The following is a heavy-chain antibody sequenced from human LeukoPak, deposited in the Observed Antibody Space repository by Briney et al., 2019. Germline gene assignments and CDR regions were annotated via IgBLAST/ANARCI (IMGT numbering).Heavy chain of an antibody. V-gene: IGHV3-23*01. CDR1: GSPFSSYA. J-gene: IGHJ3*02. Sequence: GGSLKLSGAASGSPFSSYALSWVRRAPGKGREWVSAISGSGGSTYYADSVKGRFTISRDNSKNTLYLQMNSLRAEDTAVYYCAKDQSSSWSIDAFDIWGQGTMVTVSS. CDR3: AKDQSSSWSIDAFDI. D-gene: IGHD6-13*01. CDR2: ISGSGGST.